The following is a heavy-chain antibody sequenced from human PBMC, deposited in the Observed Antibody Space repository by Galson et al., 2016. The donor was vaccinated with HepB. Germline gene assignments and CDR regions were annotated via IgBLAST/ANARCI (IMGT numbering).Heavy chain of an antibody. CDR3: ARLDFWSGYPPLHAFHI. V-gene: IGHV5-51*01. J-gene: IGHJ3*02. D-gene: IGHD3-3*01. Sequence: QSGAEVKKPGESLKISCQGSEYNFPTYWIAWVRQMPGKGLEWMGIIYPGDSDTRYSPSFQGQVTISADRSVTTAYVQWSSLKASDTAMYYRARLDFWSGYPPLHAFHIWGQGTMVTVSS. CDR2: IYPGDSDT. CDR1: EYNFPTYW.